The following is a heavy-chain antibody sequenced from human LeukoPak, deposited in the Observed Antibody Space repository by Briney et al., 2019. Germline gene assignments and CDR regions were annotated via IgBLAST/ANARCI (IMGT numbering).Heavy chain of an antibody. V-gene: IGHV3-30*02. J-gene: IGHJ4*02. CDR3: ASINIAQLPIRVY. D-gene: IGHD5-24*01. Sequence: GGSLRLSCAASGFTFRGYSTHGGRQAPPKGPERGSFLRYDGSDEYYADSVKGRFTISRDNSKNTLYLQMNSLRVDDTAVYYCASINIAQLPIRVYWGQGTLVTVSS. CDR2: LRYDGSDE. CDR1: GFTFRGYS.